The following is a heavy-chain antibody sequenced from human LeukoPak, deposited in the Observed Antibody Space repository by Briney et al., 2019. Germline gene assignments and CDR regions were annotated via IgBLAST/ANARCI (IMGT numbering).Heavy chain of an antibody. Sequence: SETLSLTCTVSGGSISSGDYYWSWIRQPPGKGLEWIGYIYYSGSTYYNPSLKSRVTISVDTSKNQFSLKLSSVTAADTAVYYCAREVYYYDSSGYPFDYWGQGTLVTVSS. J-gene: IGHJ4*02. CDR1: GGSISSGDYY. CDR2: IYYSGST. V-gene: IGHV4-30-4*08. D-gene: IGHD3-22*01. CDR3: AREVYYYDSSGYPFDY.